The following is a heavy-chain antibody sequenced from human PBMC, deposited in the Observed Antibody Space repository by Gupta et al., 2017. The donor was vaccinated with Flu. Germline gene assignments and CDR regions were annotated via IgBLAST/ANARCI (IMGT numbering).Heavy chain of an antibody. CDR3: ARDRGYSRSWYPEDWCDH. D-gene: IGHD6-13*01. J-gene: IGHJ5*02. CDR2: ISSSGSTI. V-gene: IGHV3-48*03. Sequence: MNWVRQAPGKGLEWVSYISSSGSTIYYADSVKGRFTISRDNAKNSLYLQMNSLRAEDTAVYYCARDRGYSRSWYPEDWCDHWGQGTRGTVS.